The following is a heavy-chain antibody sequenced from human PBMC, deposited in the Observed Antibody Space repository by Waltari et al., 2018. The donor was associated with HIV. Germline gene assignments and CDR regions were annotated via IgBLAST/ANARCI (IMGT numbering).Heavy chain of an antibody. CDR3: AKDPQWLATNYYYGMDV. J-gene: IGHJ6*02. D-gene: IGHD6-19*01. Sequence: EVQLLESGGGLVQPGGSLRLSCAASGFTFSSYAMSWVRQAPGKGLEWVSAISGSGGSTYYADSVKGRFTISRDNSKNTLYLQMNSLRAEDTAVYYCAKDPQWLATNYYYGMDVWGQGTTVTVSS. V-gene: IGHV3-23*01. CDR2: ISGSGGST. CDR1: GFTFSSYA.